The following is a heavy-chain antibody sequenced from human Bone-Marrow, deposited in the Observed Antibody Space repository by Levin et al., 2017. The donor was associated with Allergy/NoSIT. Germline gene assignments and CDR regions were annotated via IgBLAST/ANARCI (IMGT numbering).Heavy chain of an antibody. CDR1: GGSFRDYN. CDR2: ISDSGIT. Sequence: SETLSLTCAVYGGSFRDYNCTWIRQSPGKGLEWIGEISDSGITNYNPSPSLKSRVTISVDTSKNQFSLKLSSVTAADTAVYYCARGFRGYCSSDSCYGDYYYGMDVWGQGTTVTVSS. J-gene: IGHJ6*02. D-gene: IGHD2-15*01. V-gene: IGHV4-34*01. CDR3: ARGFRGYCSSDSCYGDYYYGMDV.